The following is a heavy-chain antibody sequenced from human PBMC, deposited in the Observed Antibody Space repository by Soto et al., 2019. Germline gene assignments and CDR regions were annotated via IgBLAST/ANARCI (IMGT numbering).Heavy chain of an antibody. D-gene: IGHD5-12*01. CDR2: IYWDDDK. Sequence: QITLKESGPTLVKPTQTLTLTCTFSGFSLSTSGVGVGWIRQPPGKALEWLALIYWDDDKRYSPSLKSRLTITKHTSKNQVVLTMPTMDPVDTATYSCANVYGGYDNFDYWGKGTLVTVSS. J-gene: IGHJ4*02. CDR1: GFSLSTSGVG. CDR3: ANVYGGYDNFDY. V-gene: IGHV2-5*02.